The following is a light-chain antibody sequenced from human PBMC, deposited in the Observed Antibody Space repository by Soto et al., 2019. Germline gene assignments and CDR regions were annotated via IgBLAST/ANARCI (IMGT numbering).Light chain of an antibody. CDR3: SSYTSSSTL. Sequence: QSALTQPASVSGSPGQSITISCSGTISDFVVYNYVSWYQQHPGKAPKLMIYEVSDRPSGISSRFSGSKSGNTASLTISGLQTEDEADYYCSSYTSSSTLFGTGTKLTVL. V-gene: IGLV2-14*01. CDR2: EVS. CDR1: ISDFVVYNY. J-gene: IGLJ1*01.